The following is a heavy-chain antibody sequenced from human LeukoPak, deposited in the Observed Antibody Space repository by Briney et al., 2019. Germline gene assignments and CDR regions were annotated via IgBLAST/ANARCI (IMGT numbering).Heavy chain of an antibody. Sequence: SQTLSLTCTVSGGSISSGGYYWSWIRQPPGKGLEWIGYIYYSGSTYYNLSLKSRVTISVDTSKNQFSLKLSSATAADTAVYYCARAISTVTNYYFDYWGQGTLVTVSS. CDR2: IYYSGST. CDR3: ARAISTVTNYYFDY. V-gene: IGHV4-31*03. CDR1: GGSISSGGYY. J-gene: IGHJ4*02. D-gene: IGHD4-17*01.